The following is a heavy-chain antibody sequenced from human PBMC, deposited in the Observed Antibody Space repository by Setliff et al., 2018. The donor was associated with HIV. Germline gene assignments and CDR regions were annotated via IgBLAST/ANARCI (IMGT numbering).Heavy chain of an antibody. CDR2: IRPKGKSSTT. D-gene: IGHD5-18*01. CDR1: GFTLSDHY. V-gene: IGHV3-72*01. CDR3: TRHVDSGTYMDV. Sequence: GGSLRLSCAASGFTLSDHYMDWVRQAPGKGPEWFGRIRPKGKSSTTEYAASVKGRLIMSRDDSKNSLYLQMNSLKTEDTAVYYCTRHVDSGTYMDVWGRGTTVTVSS. J-gene: IGHJ6*03.